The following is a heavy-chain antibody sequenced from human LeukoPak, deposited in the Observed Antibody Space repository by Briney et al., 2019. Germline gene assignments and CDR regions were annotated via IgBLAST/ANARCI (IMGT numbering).Heavy chain of an antibody. CDR3: ARSPSIAVAGTGDWFDP. D-gene: IGHD6-19*01. CDR2: MNPNSGNT. CDR1: GYTFTSYD. Sequence: ASVKVSCKASGYTFTSYDINWVRQATGQGLEWMGWMNPNSGNTGYAQKFQGRVTMTRDTSTSTVYMELSSLRSEDTAVYYCARSPSIAVAGTGDWFDPCGQGTLVTVSS. J-gene: IGHJ5*02. V-gene: IGHV1-8*01.